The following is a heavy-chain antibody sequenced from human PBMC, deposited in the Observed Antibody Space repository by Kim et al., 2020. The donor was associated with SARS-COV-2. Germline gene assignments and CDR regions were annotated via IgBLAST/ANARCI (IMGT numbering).Heavy chain of an antibody. V-gene: IGHV3-48*02. D-gene: IGHD4-17*01. CDR3: ARDGDYGYYYGMDV. J-gene: IGHJ6*02. Sequence: DSVKGRFTISRDNAKNSLYLQMNSLRDEDTAVYYCARDGDYGYYYGMDVWGQGTTVTVSS.